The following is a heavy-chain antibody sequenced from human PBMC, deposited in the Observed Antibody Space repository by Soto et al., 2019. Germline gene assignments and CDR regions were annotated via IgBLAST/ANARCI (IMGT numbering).Heavy chain of an antibody. V-gene: IGHV4-31*03. CDR1: GGSISSGGYY. D-gene: IGHD2-2*01. CDR2: IYYSGST. Sequence: QVQLQESGPGLVKPSQTLSLTCTVSGGSISSGGYYWSWIRQHPGKGLEWIGYIYYSGSTYYNPSLQSRVTISVDTSKNQFSLKLSSVTAADTAVYYCARGTRGVVVPAAHNWFDPWGQGTLVTVSS. CDR3: ARGTRGVVVPAAHNWFDP. J-gene: IGHJ5*02.